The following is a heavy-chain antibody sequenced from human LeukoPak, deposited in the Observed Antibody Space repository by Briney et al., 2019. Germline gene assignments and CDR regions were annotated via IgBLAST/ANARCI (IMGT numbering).Heavy chain of an antibody. CDR3: ATQWLVRGVDY. CDR2: IRYDGGDK. D-gene: IGHD3-10*01. CDR1: EFIFRNYG. V-gene: IGHV3-30*02. Sequence: GGSLRLSCAASEFIFRNYGMHWVRQAPGKGLEWVAFIRYDGGDKYYADSVKGRFTISRDNSKNTLHLQMNSLRPEDTAVYYCATQWLVRGVDYWGQGTLVTVSS. J-gene: IGHJ4*02.